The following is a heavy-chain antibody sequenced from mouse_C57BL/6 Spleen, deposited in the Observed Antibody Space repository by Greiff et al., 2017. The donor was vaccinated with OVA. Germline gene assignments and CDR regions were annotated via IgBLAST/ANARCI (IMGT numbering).Heavy chain of an antibody. D-gene: IGHD1-1*01. Sequence: VQLQQPGAELVRPGSSVKLSCKASGYTFTSYWMHWVKQRPIQGLEWIGNIDPSDSETHYNQQFKDKATLTVDKSSSTAYMQLSSLTSEDSAVYYCARSDYGRSLPWFAYWGQGTLVTVSA. J-gene: IGHJ3*01. CDR2: IDPSDSET. CDR3: ARSDYGRSLPWFAY. V-gene: IGHV1-52*01. CDR1: GYTFTSYW.